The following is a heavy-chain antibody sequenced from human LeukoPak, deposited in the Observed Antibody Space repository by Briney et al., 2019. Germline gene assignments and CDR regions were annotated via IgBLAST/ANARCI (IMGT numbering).Heavy chain of an antibody. D-gene: IGHD5/OR15-5a*01. J-gene: IGHJ4*02. Sequence: GGSLRLSCAASGFTVSSNHNHMSWVRQAPGKGLEWVSVIYSGGTIFYADSVKGRFTISRDNAKNSLYLQMNSLRVEDTAAYYCAKDGSGYSVFWGQGTLVTVSS. CDR1: GFTVSSNH. V-gene: IGHV3-66*01. CDR3: AKDGSGYSVF. CDR2: IYSGGTI.